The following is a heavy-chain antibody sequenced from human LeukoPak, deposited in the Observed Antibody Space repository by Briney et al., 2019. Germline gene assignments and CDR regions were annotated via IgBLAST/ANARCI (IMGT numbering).Heavy chain of an antibody. CDR1: GFTFSSYA. CDR2: ISGSGGST. CDR3: AKRSPRDIVVVPAALGYGMDV. V-gene: IGHV3-23*01. J-gene: IGHJ6*02. D-gene: IGHD2-2*01. Sequence: GGSLRLSCAASGFTFSSYAMSWVRQAPGKGLEWVSAISGSGGSTYYADSVKGRFTISRDNSKNTLYLQMNSLRAEDTAVYYCAKRSPRDIVVVPAALGYGMDVWGQGTTVTASS.